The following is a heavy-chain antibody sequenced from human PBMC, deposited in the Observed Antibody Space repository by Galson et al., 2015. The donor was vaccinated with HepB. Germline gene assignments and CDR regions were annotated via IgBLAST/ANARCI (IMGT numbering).Heavy chain of an antibody. V-gene: IGHV3-13*01. CDR2: IGIAGDT. CDR3: ARDRNNYGLSGGLDV. D-gene: IGHD5-18*01. Sequence: SLRLSCAASGFTFSSYDMHWVRQATGKGLEWVSAIGIAGDTYYAGSVKGRFTISRENAKNSLHLEMKSLRAGDTAVYYCARDRNNYGLSGGLDVWGQGTTVTVSS. CDR1: GFTFSSYD. J-gene: IGHJ6*02.